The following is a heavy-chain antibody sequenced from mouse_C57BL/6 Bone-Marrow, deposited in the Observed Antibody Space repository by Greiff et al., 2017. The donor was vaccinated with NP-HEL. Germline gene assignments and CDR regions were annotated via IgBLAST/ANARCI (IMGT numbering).Heavy chain of an antibody. D-gene: IGHD2-14*01. Sequence: EVQGVASEGGLVQPGSSMKLSCTASGFTFSDYYMACVRQVPEKCLEWVANINYDGSSTYYLDSLKSRFIISRDNAKNILYLQMSSLKSEDTATYYCARGGTLPYFDVWGTGTTVTVSS. V-gene: IGHV5-16*01. CDR1: GFTFSDYY. J-gene: IGHJ1*03. CDR2: INYDGSST. CDR3: ARGGTLPYFDV.